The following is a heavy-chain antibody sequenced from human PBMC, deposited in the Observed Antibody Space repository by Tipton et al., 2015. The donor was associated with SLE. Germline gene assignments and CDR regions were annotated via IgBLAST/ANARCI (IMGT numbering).Heavy chain of an antibody. D-gene: IGHD6-13*01. CDR3: AKDGAGTYFQH. Sequence: SLRLSCAASGFTFSSYAMSWVRQAPGKGLEWVSVIYSGGSTYYADSVKGRFTFSRDDSKNTLYLQMNSLRAEDTVVYYCAKDGAGTYFQHWGQGTLVTVSS. V-gene: IGHV3-23*03. J-gene: IGHJ1*01. CDR1: GFTFSSYA. CDR2: IYSGGST.